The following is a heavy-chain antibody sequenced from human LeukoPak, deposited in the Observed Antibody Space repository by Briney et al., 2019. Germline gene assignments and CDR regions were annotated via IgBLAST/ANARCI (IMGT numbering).Heavy chain of an antibody. CDR2: IYYSGST. D-gene: IGHD5-12*01. CDR1: GGSISRINYY. CDR3: ARSPNSGYDPFDY. Sequence: SETLSLTCAVSGGSISRINYYWGWIRQSPGKGLEWIGSIYYSGSTSYNPSLKSRVTISVDTSKNQFSLKLSSVTAADTTVYYCARSPNSGYDPFDYWGQGTLVTVSS. V-gene: IGHV4-39*01. J-gene: IGHJ4*02.